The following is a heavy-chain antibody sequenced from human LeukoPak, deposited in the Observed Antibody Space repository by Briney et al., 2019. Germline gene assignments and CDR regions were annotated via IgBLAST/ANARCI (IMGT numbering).Heavy chain of an antibody. J-gene: IGHJ3*02. Sequence: GSLRLSCAASGSTFSDYYMSWIRQAPGKGLEWVSYISSSGSTIYYADSVKGRFTISRDNAKNSLYLQMNSLRAEDTAVYYCVVGATADAFDIWGQGTMVTVSS. D-gene: IGHD1-26*01. CDR3: VVGATADAFDI. V-gene: IGHV3-11*01. CDR1: GSTFSDYY. CDR2: ISSSGSTI.